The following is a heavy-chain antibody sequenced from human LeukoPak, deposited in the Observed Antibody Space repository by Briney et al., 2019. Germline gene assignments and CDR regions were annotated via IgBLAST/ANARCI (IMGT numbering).Heavy chain of an antibody. V-gene: IGHV1-69*13. CDR1: GGTFSSYA. CDR2: IIPIFGTA. J-gene: IGHJ4*02. CDR3: ARDRLYGDDYVWGSYRLTDY. D-gene: IGHD3-16*02. Sequence: SVKVSCKASGGTFSSYAISWVRQAPGQGLEWMGGIIPIFGTANCAQKFQGRVTITADESTSTAYMELSSLRSEDTAVYYCARDRLYGDDYVWGSYRLTDYWGQGTLVTVSS.